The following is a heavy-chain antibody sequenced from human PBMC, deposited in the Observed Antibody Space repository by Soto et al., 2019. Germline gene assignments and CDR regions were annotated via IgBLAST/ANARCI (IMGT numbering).Heavy chain of an antibody. V-gene: IGHV1-69*06. CDR3: AIQRLYCSGGNCFSISDYYYYGLDV. D-gene: IGHD2-15*01. CDR2: IISIFGTA. CDR1: GGTFSNYA. J-gene: IGHJ6*02. Sequence: SVKVSCKASGGTFSNYAISWVRQAPGQGLEWMGGIISIFGTANYAQKFQGRVTITADKSTSTAYMELSSLRSEDTAVYYCAIQRLYCSGGNCFSISDYYYYGLDVWGQGTTVTVSS.